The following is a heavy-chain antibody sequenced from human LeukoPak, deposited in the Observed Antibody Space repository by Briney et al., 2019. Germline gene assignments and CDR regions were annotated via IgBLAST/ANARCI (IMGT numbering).Heavy chain of an antibody. J-gene: IGHJ4*02. V-gene: IGHV1-69*13. D-gene: IGHD6-19*01. CDR2: IIPSFGTA. Sequence: ASVKVSCKASGGTFSSYAISWVRQAPGQGLEWMGGIIPSFGTAKYAQKFQGRVTITADESTSTAYMELSSLRSEDTAVYYCARDLKMGYSSGRHSWGTGSSNDYWGQGTLVTVSS. CDR1: GGTFSSYA. CDR3: ARDLKMGYSSGRHSWGTGSSNDY.